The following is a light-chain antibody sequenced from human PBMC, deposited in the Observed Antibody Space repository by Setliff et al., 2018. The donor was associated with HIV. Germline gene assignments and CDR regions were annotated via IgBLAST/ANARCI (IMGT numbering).Light chain of an antibody. CDR1: SSDVGGYNY. CDR3: SSYTATSTVV. J-gene: IGLJ2*01. V-gene: IGLV2-14*01. CDR2: EVN. Sequence: QSALTQPASVSGSPGQSITISCTGTSSDVGGYNYVSWYQQHPGNAPKLMIYEVNNRPSGVSNRFSGSKSGNTASLTISGLQAEDEADYYCSSYTATSTVVFGGGTKVTV.